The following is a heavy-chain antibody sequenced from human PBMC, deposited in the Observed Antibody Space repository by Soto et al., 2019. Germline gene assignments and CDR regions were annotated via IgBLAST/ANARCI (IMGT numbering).Heavy chain of an antibody. Sequence: VELVQSGAEVKKPGASVRVSCKASGYTFSSFGLSWVRQAPGQGPEWMGWISPETGKTEYSHKFQGRVNMTTDTSTRTLFLDLGSLTSDDTAVYYCTRYLFFISTSTVTTDAFWGQGTLVTVSS. J-gene: IGHJ4*02. CDR1: GYTFSSFG. CDR3: TRYLFFISTSTVTTDAF. CDR2: ISPETGKT. V-gene: IGHV1-18*04. D-gene: IGHD4-17*01.